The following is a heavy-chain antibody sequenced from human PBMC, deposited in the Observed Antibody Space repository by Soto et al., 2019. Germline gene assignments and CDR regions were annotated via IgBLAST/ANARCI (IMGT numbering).Heavy chain of an antibody. CDR2: IIPIFGTA. V-gene: IGHV1-69*01. J-gene: IGHJ6*02. CDR1: GGTFSSYA. D-gene: IGHD5-18*01. CDR3: ARGRGGDTAMVRPRFGMDV. Sequence: QVQLVQSGAEVKKPGSSVKVSCKASGGTFSSYAISWVRQAPGQGLEWMGGIIPIFGTANYAQKFQGRVTITADESTSTAYMEVSSLRSEDTAVYYCARGRGGDTAMVRPRFGMDVWGQGTTVTVSS.